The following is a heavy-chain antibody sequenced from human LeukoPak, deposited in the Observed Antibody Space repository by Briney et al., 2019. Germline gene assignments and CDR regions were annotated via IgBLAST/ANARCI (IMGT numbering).Heavy chain of an antibody. D-gene: IGHD3-9*01. CDR2: IKQDGSEK. CDR1: GFTFSSYW. J-gene: IGHJ4*02. V-gene: IGHV3-7*01. Sequence: GGSLRLSCAASGFTFSSYWMTWVRQAPGKGLEWVANIKQDGSEKYYVDSVKGRFTISRDNAKNSVYLQMNSLRAEDTAVYYCARDGQYFFRRGVPDYWGQGTLVTVSS. CDR3: ARDGQYFFRRGVPDY.